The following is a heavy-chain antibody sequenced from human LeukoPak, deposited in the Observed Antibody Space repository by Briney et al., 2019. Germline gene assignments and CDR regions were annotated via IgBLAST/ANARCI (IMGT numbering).Heavy chain of an antibody. Sequence: NPSETLSLTCTVSGGSISSGTYCWDWIRQPPGKGLEWIGSLYYSGGTHYNPSLKSRVTISVDTSKNQFSLKLSSVTAADTAVYYCARRSNYYGSGSYSVGWFGPWGQGTLVTVSS. CDR2: LYYSGGT. V-gene: IGHV4-39*01. CDR1: GGSISSGTYC. D-gene: IGHD3-10*01. CDR3: ARRSNYYGSGSYSVGWFGP. J-gene: IGHJ5*02.